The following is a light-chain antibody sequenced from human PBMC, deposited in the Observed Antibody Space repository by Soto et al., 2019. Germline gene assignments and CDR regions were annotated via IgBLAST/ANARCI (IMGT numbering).Light chain of an antibody. V-gene: IGLV2-14*01. CDR1: SSDVGGYNY. Sequence: QSVLTQPASVSGSPGQSITISCTGTSSDVGGYNYVSWYQQHPGKAPKLMIYEVSNRPSGVSNRFSGSKSGNTAFLTISGLQAGDEADYYCSSYTSSSTYVFGTGTKVTVL. CDR3: SSYTSSSTYV. J-gene: IGLJ1*01. CDR2: EVS.